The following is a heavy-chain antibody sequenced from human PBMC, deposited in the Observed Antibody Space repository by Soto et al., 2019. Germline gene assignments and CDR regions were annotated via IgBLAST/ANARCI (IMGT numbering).Heavy chain of an antibody. D-gene: IGHD5-18*01. CDR2: ISAYNGNT. CDR1: GYTFASYA. CDR3: ARGDSGYSYGYVY. Sequence: EASVKVSCKASGYTFASYAISWMRQAPGQGLEWMGWISAYNGNTNYAQKLQGRVTMTTDTSTSTAYMELSSLRSEETAVYYCARGDSGYSYGYVYWGQGPLVTVSS. V-gene: IGHV1-18*01. J-gene: IGHJ4*02.